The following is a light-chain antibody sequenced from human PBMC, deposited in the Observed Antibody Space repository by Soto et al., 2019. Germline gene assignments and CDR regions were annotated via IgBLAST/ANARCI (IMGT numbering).Light chain of an antibody. CDR1: NIGSKS. V-gene: IGLV3-21*04. CDR3: QVWDRFVV. Sequence: SYELTQPPSVSVAPGKTARITCGGNNIGSKSVHWYQQKPGQAPVLVIYYDSDRPSGIPERFSGSNSGNTATLTISRVEAGDEADYYCQVWDRFVVFGGWTQLTVL. J-gene: IGLJ2*01. CDR2: YDS.